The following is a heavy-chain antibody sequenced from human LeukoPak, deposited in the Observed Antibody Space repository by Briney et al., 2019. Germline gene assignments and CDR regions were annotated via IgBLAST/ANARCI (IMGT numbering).Heavy chain of an antibody. V-gene: IGHV3-30-3*01. CDR3: ARDEGGYYDSSGYYWTSEGFDY. CDR1: GFTFSSYA. CDR2: ISYDGSNK. J-gene: IGHJ4*02. Sequence: PGGSLRLSCAAPGFTFSSYAMHWVRQAPGKGLEWVAVISYDGSNKYYADSVKGRFTISRDNSKNTLYLQMNSLRAEDTAVYYCARDEGGYYDSSGYYWTSEGFDYWGQGTLVTVSS. D-gene: IGHD3-22*01.